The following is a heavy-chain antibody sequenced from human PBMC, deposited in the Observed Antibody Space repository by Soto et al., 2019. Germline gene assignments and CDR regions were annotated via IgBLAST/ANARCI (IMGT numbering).Heavy chain of an antibody. Sequence: GGSLRLSCAASGFTFRNYGMNWVRQAPGKGLEWVSYIGIGSSTKYYADSVKGRFTISRDNAKNSLYLQMNSLRAEDTAVYYFASDKLYYNDISGRPLNAFDVWGQGTMVTVSS. V-gene: IGHV3-48*01. CDR1: GFTFRNYG. J-gene: IGHJ3*01. CDR2: IGIGSSTK. CDR3: ASDKLYYNDISGRPLNAFDV. D-gene: IGHD3-22*01.